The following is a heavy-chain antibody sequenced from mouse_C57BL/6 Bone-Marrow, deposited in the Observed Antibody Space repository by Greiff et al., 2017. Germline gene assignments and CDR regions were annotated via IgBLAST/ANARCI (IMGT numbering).Heavy chain of an antibody. Sequence: QVQLKESGPGLVAPSQSLSITCTVSGFSLTSYGVDWVRQSPGKGLEWLGVIWGVGSTNYNSALKSRLSISKDNSKSQVFLKMNSLQTDDTAMYYCASYCGSIYGGFAYWGQGTLVTVSA. CDR2: IWGVGST. V-gene: IGHV2-6*01. D-gene: IGHD1-1*01. J-gene: IGHJ3*01. CDR1: GFSLTSYG. CDR3: ASYCGSIYGGFAY.